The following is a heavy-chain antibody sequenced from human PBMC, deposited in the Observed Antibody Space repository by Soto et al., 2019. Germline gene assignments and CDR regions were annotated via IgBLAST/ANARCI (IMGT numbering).Heavy chain of an antibody. Sequence: GSLRLSCAASGFTFSSCAMGWVRQAPGKGLEWVSDIIDSGGSTYYADSVKGRFTISRDNSKSTLYLQMNSLRAEDTALYYCAKGRSYYYYYVVDVWGQGTTVIVSS. CDR2: IIDSGGST. V-gene: IGHV3-23*01. J-gene: IGHJ6*02. CDR1: GFTFSSCA. CDR3: AKGRSYYYYYVVDV.